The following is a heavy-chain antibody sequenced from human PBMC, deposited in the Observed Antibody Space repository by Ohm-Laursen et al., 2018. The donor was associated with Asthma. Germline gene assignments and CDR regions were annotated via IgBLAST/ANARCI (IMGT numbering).Heavy chain of an antibody. CDR3: ARASGGYYIDY. J-gene: IGHJ4*02. CDR2: IGNSGSAI. V-gene: IGHV3-11*01. Sequence: SLRLSCSAPGYSFSLYSIHWIRQAPGKGLEWVSYIGNSGSAIYYADSVKGRFTLSRDNAKNSLYLQMNSLRAEDTAVYYCARASGGYYIDYWGQGTLVTVSS. CDR1: GYSFSLYS. D-gene: IGHD1-26*01.